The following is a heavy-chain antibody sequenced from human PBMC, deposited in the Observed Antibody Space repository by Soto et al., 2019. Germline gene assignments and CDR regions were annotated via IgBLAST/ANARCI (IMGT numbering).Heavy chain of an antibody. D-gene: IGHD1-1*01. CDR3: ARVLEDWIYLHR. CDR1: GFNFSSFD. Sequence: GGSLRLSCAASGFNFSSFDMHWVRQAPGKGLEWVAVISSDGATKYYADSGRGRFSISRENSLGTLYLQVSSLRAEDTAIYYCARVLEDWIYLHRWAPGTLVTFSS. J-gene: IGHJ1*01. V-gene: IGHV3-30-3*01. CDR2: ISSDGATK.